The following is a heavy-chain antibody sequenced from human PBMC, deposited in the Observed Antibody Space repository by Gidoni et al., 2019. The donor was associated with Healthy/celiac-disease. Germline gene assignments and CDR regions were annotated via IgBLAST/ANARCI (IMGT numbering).Heavy chain of an antibody. V-gene: IGHV4-31*03. CDR1: GGSLRSVGYS. Sequence: QVQLQESGPGLVKPSQTLSLTCTVSGGSLRSVGYSWSWIRQHPGKGLEWIGYIYYSGSTYYNPSRKSRVTISVDTYKNQFSLKLSSVTAADTAVYYCARGRVCSGGSCYSVDYYYYGMDVWGQGTTVTVSS. D-gene: IGHD2-15*01. CDR3: ARGRVCSGGSCYSVDYYYYGMDV. CDR2: IYYSGST. J-gene: IGHJ6*02.